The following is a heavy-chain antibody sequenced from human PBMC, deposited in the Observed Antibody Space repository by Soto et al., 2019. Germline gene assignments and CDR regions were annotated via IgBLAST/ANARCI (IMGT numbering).Heavy chain of an antibody. D-gene: IGHD2-21*01. CDR3: TRGGDAYKNGH. CDR1: GGSVNIGTYC. V-gene: IGHV4-61*01. J-gene: IGHJ4*02. Sequence: QVQLQESGPGLVKPSETLSLTCTVPGGSVNIGTYCWSWIRQPPGKGLEWIGFIHYSGSTNYNPSLKSRVTMSVDTSKNQFALKLTSVNAADTAVYYCTRGGDAYKNGHWGQGTLVTVSS. CDR2: IHYSGST.